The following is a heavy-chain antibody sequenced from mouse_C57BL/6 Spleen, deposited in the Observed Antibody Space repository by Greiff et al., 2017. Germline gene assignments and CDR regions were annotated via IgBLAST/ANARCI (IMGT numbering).Heavy chain of an antibody. CDR3: ARDTTVVAVDY. J-gene: IGHJ2*01. CDR1: GYTFTSYW. Sequence: VQLQQPGAELVKPGASVKLSCKASGYTFTSYWMHWVKQRPGQGLEWIGMIHPNSGSTNYNEKFKSKATLTVDQSSSTAYMQLSSLASEDSAVYYCARDTTVVAVDYWGQGTTLTVSS. V-gene: IGHV1-64*01. CDR2: IHPNSGST. D-gene: IGHD1-1*01.